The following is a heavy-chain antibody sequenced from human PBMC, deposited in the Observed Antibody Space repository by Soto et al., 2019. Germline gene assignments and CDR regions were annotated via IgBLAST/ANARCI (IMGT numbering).Heavy chain of an antibody. J-gene: IGHJ4*02. CDR2: IYSKAGKM. CDR3: ASDIAFDIDY. D-gene: IGHD2-15*01. CDR1: GYKFNDFG. Sequence: QVHLLQSGAEVQKPGASVKVSCKTSGYKFNDFGITWVRQAPGLGLEWLGWIYSKAGKMNFAPKFQNRVIMTTDTSTRTAFMELTSLTFDDSAIYFCASDIAFDIDYWGQGTVVTVS. V-gene: IGHV1-18*01.